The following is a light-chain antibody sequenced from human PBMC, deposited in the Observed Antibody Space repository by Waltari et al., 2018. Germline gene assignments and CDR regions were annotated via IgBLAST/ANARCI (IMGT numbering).Light chain of an antibody. J-gene: IGKJ1*01. CDR1: QSVNSSY. CDR2: GAS. V-gene: IGKV3-20*01. Sequence: EIVLTQSPGPLSLSPGERATLSCRASQSVNSSYLAWYQQKPGQAPRFLIYGASSRATGSPERSSGSGSRTDFTLTISRLEPEDFAVYYCQQYGSSPWTFVQGTKVEIK. CDR3: QQYGSSPWT.